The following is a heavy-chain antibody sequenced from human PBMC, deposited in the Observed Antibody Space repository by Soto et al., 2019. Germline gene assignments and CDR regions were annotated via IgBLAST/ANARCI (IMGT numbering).Heavy chain of an antibody. CDR1: GGSIGSTGYY. Sequence: QLQLQESGPGLVKPSETLSLTCTVSGGSIGSTGYYWAWIRQPPGKGVELIGSVYYSGSTYYCPPLKCQVTISVDTSKNQFSLRLSSVSAADTAVYYCASPLGVLRSNDAFEVWGQRTMVTVSS. V-gene: IGHV4-39*01. D-gene: IGHD3-16*01. CDR3: ASPLGVLRSNDAFEV. J-gene: IGHJ3*01. CDR2: VYYSGST.